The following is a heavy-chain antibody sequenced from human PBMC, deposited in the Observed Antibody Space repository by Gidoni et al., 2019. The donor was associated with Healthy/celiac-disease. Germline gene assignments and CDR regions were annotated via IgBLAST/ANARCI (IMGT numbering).Heavy chain of an antibody. CDR3: ASEGERGFGEFHLYYYYGMDV. D-gene: IGHD3-10*01. Sequence: QVQLVQSGAEVKKPGSSVKVSCKASGGTFSSYAISWVRQAPGQGLEWMGRIIPILGIANYAQKFQGRVTITADKSTSTAYMELSSLRSEDTAVYYCASEGERGFGEFHLYYYYGMDVWGQGTTVTVSS. CDR1: GGTFSSYA. V-gene: IGHV1-69*09. J-gene: IGHJ6*02. CDR2: IIPILGIA.